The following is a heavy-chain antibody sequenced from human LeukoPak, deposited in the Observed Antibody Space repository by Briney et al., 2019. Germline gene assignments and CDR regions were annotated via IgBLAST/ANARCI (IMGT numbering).Heavy chain of an antibody. CDR2: IKQDGSEK. J-gene: IGHJ5*02. CDR3: ARERGSGSYHPFDP. CDR1: GFTFSSYW. D-gene: IGHD3-10*01. V-gene: IGHV3-7*01. Sequence: GGSLRLSCVASGFTFSSYWMSWVRQTPGKGLEWVANIKQDGSEKNYVDSVKGRFTISRDNAKSSLYLQMNSLRADDTAVYYCARERGSGSYHPFDPWGQGTLATVSS.